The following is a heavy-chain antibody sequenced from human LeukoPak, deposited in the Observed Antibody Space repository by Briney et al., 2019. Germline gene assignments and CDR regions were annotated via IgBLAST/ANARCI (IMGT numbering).Heavy chain of an antibody. J-gene: IGHJ4*02. D-gene: IGHD6-13*01. CDR3: ARGRSAADDFDY. CDR2: ISTYNGNT. Sequence: ASVKVSCKASGYIFTSYGISWVRQAPGQGLEWMGWISTYNGNTKYAQKVQGRVTLTTDTSTSTAYMELRSLRGDVTAIYYCARGRSAADDFDYWGQGTLVTVSS. CDR1: GYIFTSYG. V-gene: IGHV1-18*01.